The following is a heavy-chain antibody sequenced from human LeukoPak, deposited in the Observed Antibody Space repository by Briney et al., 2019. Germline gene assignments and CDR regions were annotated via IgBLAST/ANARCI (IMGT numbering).Heavy chain of an antibody. D-gene: IGHD3-16*02. V-gene: IGHV5-51*01. J-gene: IGHJ4*02. CDR3: ARHGLSDDYVWGSYRSQPDY. CDR1: GYSFTSYW. Sequence: ESLKISCKGSGYSFTSYWIGWVRQMPGKGLEWMGIIYPGDSDTRYSPSFQGQVTISADKSISTAYLQWSSLKASDTAMYYCARHGLSDDYVWGSYRSQPDYWGQGTLVTVSS. CDR2: IYPGDSDT.